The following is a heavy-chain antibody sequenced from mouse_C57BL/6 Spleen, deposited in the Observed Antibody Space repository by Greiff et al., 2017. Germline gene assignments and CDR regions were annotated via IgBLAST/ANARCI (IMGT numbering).Heavy chain of an antibody. CDR1: GYTFTSYG. V-gene: IGHV1-81*01. Sequence: VQLQQSGVELARPGASVKLSCKASGYTFTSYGISWVKQRTGQGLEWIGEIYPRSGNTYYNEKFKGKATLTADKSSSTAYMELRSLTSEDSAVYFCARGDGNSVTYYAMDYWGQGTSVTVSS. D-gene: IGHD2-1*01. J-gene: IGHJ4*01. CDR2: IYPRSGNT. CDR3: ARGDGNSVTYYAMDY.